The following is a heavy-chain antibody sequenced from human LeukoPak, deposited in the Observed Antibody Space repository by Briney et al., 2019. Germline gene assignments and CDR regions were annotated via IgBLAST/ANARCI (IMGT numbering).Heavy chain of an antibody. V-gene: IGHV3-23*01. CDR3: AKDLSSHSMGLDY. Sequence: PGGSLRLSCAASGFTFSSYAMSWVRQAPGKGLEWVSAISGSGGSTYYADSVKGRFTISRDNSKNTLYLQMNSLRAEDTAVYHCAKDLSSHSMGLDYWGQGTLVTVSS. CDR2: ISGSGGST. J-gene: IGHJ4*02. CDR1: GFTFSSYA. D-gene: IGHD6-13*01.